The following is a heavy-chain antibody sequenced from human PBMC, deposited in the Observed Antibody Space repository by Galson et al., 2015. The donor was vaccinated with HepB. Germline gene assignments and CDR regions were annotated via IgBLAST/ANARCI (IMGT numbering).Heavy chain of an antibody. CDR3: AAHSVKDI. J-gene: IGHJ3*02. CDR2: MYSGGSA. V-gene: IGHV3-53*01. CDR1: GFTVGNNY. Sequence: SLRLSCAASGFTVGNNYMSWVRQAPGKGLQWVSLMYSGGSARYAESVRGRFIISRDSSKNTVYLQMNSLRVEDTAMYYCAAHSVKDIWGQGTMVTVSS. D-gene: IGHD6-19*01.